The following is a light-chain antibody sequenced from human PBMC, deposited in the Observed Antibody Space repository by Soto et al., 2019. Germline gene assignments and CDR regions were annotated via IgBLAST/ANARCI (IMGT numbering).Light chain of an antibody. J-gene: IGKJ1*01. CDR3: LQYRSYWT. Sequence: DIQMTQSPSTLSASVGDRVSITCRASQSISRQLAWYQQKPGKAPNLLIYQASNLETGVPSRFTGSGSGTEFTLTISSLQPDYLATYYCLQYRSYWTFGQGTKVEVK. CDR2: QAS. CDR1: QSISRQ. V-gene: IGKV1-5*03.